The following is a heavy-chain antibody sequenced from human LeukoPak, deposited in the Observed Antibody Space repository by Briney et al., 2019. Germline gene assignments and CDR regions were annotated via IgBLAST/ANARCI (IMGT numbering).Heavy chain of an antibody. CDR1: GGSISSYY. J-gene: IGHJ6*02. V-gene: IGHV4-4*07. CDR3: ARDQKWLVPGDYYGMDV. D-gene: IGHD6-19*01. CDR2: IYTSGST. Sequence: KPSETLSLTCTVSGGSISSYYWSWIRQPAGKGLEWIGRIYTSGSTNYNPSPKSRVTMSVDTSKNQFSLKLSSVTAADTAVYYCARDQKWLVPGDYYGMDVWGQGTTVTVSS.